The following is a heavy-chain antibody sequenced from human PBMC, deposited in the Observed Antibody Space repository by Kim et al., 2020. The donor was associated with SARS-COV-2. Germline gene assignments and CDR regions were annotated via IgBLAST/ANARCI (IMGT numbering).Heavy chain of an antibody. D-gene: IGHD3-22*01. CDR3: ARRLQYYYDSSGSPFDY. V-gene: IGHV4-39*01. Sequence: LKSRVTISVDTSKNRFSLKLSSVTAADTAVYYGARRLQYYYDSSGSPFDYWGQGTLVTVSS. J-gene: IGHJ4*02.